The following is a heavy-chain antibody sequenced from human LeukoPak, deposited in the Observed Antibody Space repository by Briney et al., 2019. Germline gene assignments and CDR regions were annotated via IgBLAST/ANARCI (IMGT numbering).Heavy chain of an antibody. CDR3: ARDSGRGVPVSWFDP. J-gene: IGHJ5*02. Sequence: GGSLRLSCAASGFTFSSYSMNWVRQAPGKGLEWVSSISSSSSYIYYADSVKGRFTISRDNAKNSLYLQMNSLRAEDTAVYYCARDSGRGVPVSWFDPWGQGTLVTVSS. V-gene: IGHV3-21*01. D-gene: IGHD3-10*01. CDR1: GFTFSSYS. CDR2: ISSSSSYI.